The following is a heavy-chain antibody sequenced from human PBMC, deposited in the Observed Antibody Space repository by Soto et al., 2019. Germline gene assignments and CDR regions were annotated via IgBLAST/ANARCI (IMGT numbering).Heavy chain of an antibody. V-gene: IGHV2-5*02. CDR3: AHRFDWYYFDY. J-gene: IGHJ4*02. Sequence: QITLKESGPTLVKPTQTLTLTCTFSGFSLSTSGVGVGWIRQPPGKALEWLALIYWDDDKRYSPSLKSRLTITKDTSKNQLVRTMTNMHPVDTATYYCAHRFDWYYFDYWGQGTLVTLSS. CDR2: IYWDDDK. CDR1: GFSLSTSGVG. D-gene: IGHD3-9*01.